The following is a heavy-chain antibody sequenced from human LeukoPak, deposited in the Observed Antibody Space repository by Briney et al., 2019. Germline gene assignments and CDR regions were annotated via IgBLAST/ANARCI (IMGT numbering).Heavy chain of an antibody. J-gene: IGHJ6*02. CDR1: VGSISSGNW. D-gene: IGHD1-1*01. CDR3: ATAPILRGEAGEQYKYGMDV. CDR2: VYHNGTP. V-gene: IGHV4-4*02. Sequence: SETLSLTCAVSVGSISSGNWWSWVSQSPGKGLEWIGEVYHNGTPNYNPSLKSRVTISADTFKNHFSLKLTSVTAADTAVYYCATAPILRGEAGEQYKYGMDVWGQGTTVIVSS.